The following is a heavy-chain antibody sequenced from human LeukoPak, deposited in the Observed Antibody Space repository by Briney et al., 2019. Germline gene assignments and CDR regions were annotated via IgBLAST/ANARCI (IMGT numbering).Heavy chain of an antibody. Sequence: GGSLRLSCAASGFTFSSYSMNWVRQAPGKGLEWVSYISSSTTIYYADSVKGRFTISRDNAKNSLYLQMNSLRAEDTAVYYCARGPYYYYYYMDVWGKGTTVTVSS. CDR1: GFTFSSYS. V-gene: IGHV3-48*01. CDR2: ISSSTTI. CDR3: ARGPYYYYYYMDV. J-gene: IGHJ6*03.